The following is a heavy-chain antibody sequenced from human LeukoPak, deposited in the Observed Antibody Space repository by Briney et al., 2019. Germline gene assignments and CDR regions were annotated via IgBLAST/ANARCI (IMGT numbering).Heavy chain of an antibody. CDR2: ISWNSGSI. CDR3: AKGVSYYGGEYYFDY. Sequence: GGSLRLSCAASGFTFDDYAMHWVRQAPGKGLEWVSDISWNSGSIGYADSVKGRFTVSRDNAKNSLYLQMNSLRAEDMALYYCAKGVSYYGGEYYFDYWGQGTLVTVSS. V-gene: IGHV3-9*03. J-gene: IGHJ4*02. CDR1: GFTFDDYA. D-gene: IGHD1-26*01.